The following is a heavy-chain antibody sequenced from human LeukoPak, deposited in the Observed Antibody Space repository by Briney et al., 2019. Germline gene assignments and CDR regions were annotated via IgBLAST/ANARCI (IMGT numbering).Heavy chain of an antibody. J-gene: IGHJ5*02. CDR3: ARDMTDWWFDP. Sequence: SETLSLTCTVSGGSISSGGYYCSWIRQHPGKGLEWIGYIYYSGSTHYNPSLKSRVTISVDTSKNQFSLKLSSVTAADTAVYYCARDMTDWWFDPWGQGTLVTVSS. V-gene: IGHV4-31*03. CDR2: IYYSGST. CDR1: GGSISSGGYY. D-gene: IGHD3-9*01.